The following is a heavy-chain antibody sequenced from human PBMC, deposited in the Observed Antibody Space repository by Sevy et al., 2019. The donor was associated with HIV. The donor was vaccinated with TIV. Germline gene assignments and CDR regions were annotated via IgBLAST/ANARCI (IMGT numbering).Heavy chain of an antibody. CDR1: GGSFSGYY. CDR2: INHSGST. Sequence: SETLSLTCAVYGGSFSGYYWSWIRQPPGKGLEWIGEINHSGSTNYNPSLKSRVTISVDTSKNQFSLKLSSVTAADTAVYNCARIGITMVQGVIISYGMDVWGQGTTVTVSS. CDR3: ARIGITMVQGVIISYGMDV. V-gene: IGHV4-34*01. J-gene: IGHJ6*02. D-gene: IGHD3-10*01.